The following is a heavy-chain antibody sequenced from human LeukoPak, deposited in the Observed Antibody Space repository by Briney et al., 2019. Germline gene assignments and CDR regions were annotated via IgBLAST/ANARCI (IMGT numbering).Heavy chain of an antibody. V-gene: IGHV4-34*01. Sequence: SETLSLTCAVYGGSFSGYYWSWIRQPPGKGLEWIGEINHSGSTNYNPSLKSRVTISVDTSKNQFSLKLSSVTAADTAVYYCARGKEIGYCSSTSCYNGEFDYWGQGTLVTVSS. CDR1: GGSFSGYY. CDR2: INHSGST. CDR3: ARGKEIGYCSSTSCYNGEFDY. D-gene: IGHD2-2*02. J-gene: IGHJ4*02.